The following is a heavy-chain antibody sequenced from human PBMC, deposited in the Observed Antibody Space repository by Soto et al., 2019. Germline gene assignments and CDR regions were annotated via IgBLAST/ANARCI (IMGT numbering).Heavy chain of an antibody. CDR2: MNPNSGNT. CDR1: GYTFSTYD. J-gene: IGHJ3*01. V-gene: IGHV1-8*01. CDR3: ASRYRVVTSIHAFDL. D-gene: IGHD2-21*02. Sequence: QVQLVQSGAEVKKPGASVKVSCKASGYTFSTYDIHWVRQASGQGLEWMGRMNPNSGNTGYAQKFQGRVTMTRNSSISTAYMELRGLRSEDTAVYYCASRYRVVTSIHAFDLWGQGTMVIVSS.